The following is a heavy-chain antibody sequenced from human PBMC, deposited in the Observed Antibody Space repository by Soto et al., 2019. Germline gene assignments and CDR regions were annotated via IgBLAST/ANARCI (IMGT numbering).Heavy chain of an antibody. CDR2: INPKFGDT. CDR3: ARNMDYYYGPGSGNGHGF. Sequence: QVQLVQSGAEVKEPGDSVRVSCEASGYTFTAYYIHWVRQAPGQGLEWMGWINPKFGDTTYAQDFQGRVSMTRDITIRTVYMELSTLTSYDTAIYYCARNMDYYYGPGSGNGHGFWGQGSTVTVFS. CDR1: GYTFTAYY. D-gene: IGHD3-10*01. J-gene: IGHJ6*02. V-gene: IGHV1-2*02.